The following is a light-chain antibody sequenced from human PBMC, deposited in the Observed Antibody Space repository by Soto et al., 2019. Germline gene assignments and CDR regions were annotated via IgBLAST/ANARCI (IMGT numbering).Light chain of an antibody. V-gene: IGLV2-14*01. CDR2: EVN. CDR3: SSFNDRQSYL. Sequence: QSVLTQPASVSGSPGQSITISCTGTSSDIGGYNFVSWYQHHPGKAPKLMIYEVNNRPSGVSSRFSGSKSGKTASLTISGLQTEDEADYYCSSFNDRQSYLFGTGTKVTVL. CDR1: SSDIGGYNF. J-gene: IGLJ1*01.